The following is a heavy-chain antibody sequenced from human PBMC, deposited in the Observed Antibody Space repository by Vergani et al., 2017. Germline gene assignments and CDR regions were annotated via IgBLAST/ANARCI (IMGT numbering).Heavy chain of an antibody. CDR3: ARVDRFGEFTGDY. V-gene: IGHV3-7*01. Sequence: EVQLVESGGGLVQPGGSLRLSCAASGFTFSSYWMSWVRQAPGKGLEWVANIKQDGSEKYYVDSVKGRFTISRDNAKNSLYLQMNSLRAKDTAVYYCARVDRFGEFTGDYWGQGTLVTVSS. J-gene: IGHJ4*02. CDR2: IKQDGSEK. CDR1: GFTFSSYW. D-gene: IGHD3-10*01.